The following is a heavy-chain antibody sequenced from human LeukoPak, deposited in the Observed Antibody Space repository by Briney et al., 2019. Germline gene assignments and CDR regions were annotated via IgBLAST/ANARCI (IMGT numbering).Heavy chain of an antibody. CDR3: AKTPKIRVVSNFDY. J-gene: IGHJ4*02. CDR2: ISGSGGST. Sequence: GGSLRLSSAASGFTFSSYAVSWVRQAPGKGLEWVSGISGSGGSTYYADSVKGRFTISRDNSKNTLYLQMNSLRTEDTAVYYCAKTPKIRVVSNFDYWGQGTLVTVSS. CDR1: GFTFSSYA. V-gene: IGHV3-23*01. D-gene: IGHD5/OR15-5a*01.